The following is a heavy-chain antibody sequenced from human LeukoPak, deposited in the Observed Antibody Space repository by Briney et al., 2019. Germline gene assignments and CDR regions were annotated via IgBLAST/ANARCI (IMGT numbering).Heavy chain of an antibody. D-gene: IGHD4-23*01. Sequence: ASVKVSCKASGYTFTGYYMHWVRQAPGQGLEWMGWINPNSGGTNYAQKFQGRVTMTRDTSISTAYMELSRLGSGDTAVYYCARSGGNSGLYYYYYMDVWGKGTTVTVSS. V-gene: IGHV1-2*02. CDR2: INPNSGGT. CDR1: GYTFTGYY. J-gene: IGHJ6*03. CDR3: ARSGGNSGLYYYYYMDV.